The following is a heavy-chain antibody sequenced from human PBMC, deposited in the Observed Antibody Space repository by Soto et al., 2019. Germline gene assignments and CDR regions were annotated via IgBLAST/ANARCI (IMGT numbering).Heavy chain of an antibody. V-gene: IGHV1-18*01. CDR2: ISAYNGNT. D-gene: IGHD6-13*01. Sequence: ASVKVSCKASGYTFTSYGISWVRQAPGQGLEWMGWISAYNGNTNYAQKLQGRVTMTTDTSTSTAYMELRSLRSDDAAVYYCARDRPGIAAAGPRGYFDYWGQGTLVTVSS. J-gene: IGHJ4*02. CDR3: ARDRPGIAAAGPRGYFDY. CDR1: GYTFTSYG.